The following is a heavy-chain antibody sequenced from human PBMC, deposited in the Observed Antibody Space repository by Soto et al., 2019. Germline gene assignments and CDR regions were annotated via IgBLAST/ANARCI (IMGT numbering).Heavy chain of an antibody. CDR1: GVAISCAHYH. J-gene: IGHJ6*02. CDR3: AREDDGGDRDYYGLDV. V-gene: IGHV4-30-4*01. CDR2: VHYSGSV. D-gene: IGHD2-21*02. Sequence: TLSVTCTVSGVAISCAHYHWTWIRKPPGKGLEWIGYVHYSGSVLYNPSLQSRVSISVDTSKNQFSLKLSSVTAADTAVYFCAREDDGGDRDYYGLDVWGQGTTVT.